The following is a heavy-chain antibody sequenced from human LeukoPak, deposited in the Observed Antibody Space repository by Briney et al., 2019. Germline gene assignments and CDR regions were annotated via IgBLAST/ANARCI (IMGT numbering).Heavy chain of an antibody. D-gene: IGHD1-26*01. CDR2: ISGSGGST. CDR3: AKDLSGSYPDY. V-gene: IGHV3-23*01. CDR1: GLNFSSYA. Sequence: GGSLRLSCAASGLNFSSYAMSWVRQAPGKGQEWVSAISGSGGSTYYADSVKGRFTISRDNSKTTLYLQMNSLRAEDTAVYYCAKDLSGSYPDYLGQGTLVTVSS. J-gene: IGHJ4*02.